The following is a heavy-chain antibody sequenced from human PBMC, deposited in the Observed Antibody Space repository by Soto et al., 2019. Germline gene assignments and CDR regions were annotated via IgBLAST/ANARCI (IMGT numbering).Heavy chain of an antibody. D-gene: IGHD5-12*01. Sequence: GSLRLSCAASGFTFSHAWMSWVRQAPGKGLEWVGRIKSKTDGGTPDYAVPVKGRFTISRDDSKNTLYLQMSSLKTDDTGVYYCTTDGFIVTTNDFDYWGRGTLVTVSS. CDR1: GFTFSHAW. CDR2: IKSKTDGGTP. CDR3: TTDGFIVTTNDFDY. V-gene: IGHV3-15*01. J-gene: IGHJ4*02.